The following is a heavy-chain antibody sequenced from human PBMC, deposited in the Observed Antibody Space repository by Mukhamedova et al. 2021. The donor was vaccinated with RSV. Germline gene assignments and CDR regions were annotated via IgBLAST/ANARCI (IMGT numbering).Heavy chain of an antibody. V-gene: IGHV3-53*01. Sequence: IYSGDNTYHADAVKGRFTISRDKSTNTLYLQMNSLRAEDTAVYYCAKAPPMDYWGQGSLVTVSS. CDR3: AKAPPMDY. J-gene: IGHJ4*02. CDR2: IYSGDNT.